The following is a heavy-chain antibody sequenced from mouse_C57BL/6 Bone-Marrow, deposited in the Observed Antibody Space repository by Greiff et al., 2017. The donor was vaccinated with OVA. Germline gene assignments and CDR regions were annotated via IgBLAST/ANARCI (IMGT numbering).Heavy chain of an antibody. J-gene: IGHJ3*01. CDR1: GFTFSSYA. D-gene: IGHD4-1*01. Sequence: EVKLVESGGGLVKPGGSLKLSCAASGFTFSSYAMSWVRQTPEKRLEWVATISDGGSYTYYPDNVKGRFTISRDNAKNNLYLQMSHLKSEDAAMYYGARASWAWFAYWGQGTRVTVTA. V-gene: IGHV5-4*03. CDR3: ARASWAWFAY. CDR2: ISDGGSYT.